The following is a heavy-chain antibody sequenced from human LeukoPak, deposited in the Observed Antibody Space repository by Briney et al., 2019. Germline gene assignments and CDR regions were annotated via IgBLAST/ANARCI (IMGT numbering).Heavy chain of an antibody. J-gene: IGHJ6*03. Sequence: PSETLSLTCTVSGGSISSYYWSWIRQPPGKGLEWIGYIYYSGSTNYNPSLKSRVTISVDTSKNQFSLKLSSVTAADTAVYYCARLSVAPPILEWLLDYYYYMDVWGKGTTVTVSS. D-gene: IGHD3-3*01. CDR1: GGSISSYY. V-gene: IGHV4-59*08. CDR2: IYYSGST. CDR3: ARLSVAPPILEWLLDYYYYMDV.